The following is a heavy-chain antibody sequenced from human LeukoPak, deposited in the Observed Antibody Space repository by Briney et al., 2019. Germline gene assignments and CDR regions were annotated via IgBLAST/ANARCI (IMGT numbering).Heavy chain of an antibody. V-gene: IGHV4-59*08. J-gene: IGHJ3*02. Sequence: SETLSLTCTVSGGSISSYYWSWIRQPPGKGLEWIGYIYYSGSTNYNPSLKRRVTISVDTSKNQFSLKLSSVTAADTAVYYCARRIGDGYNSYAFDIWGQGTMVTVSS. CDR1: GGSISSYY. CDR3: ARRIGDGYNSYAFDI. D-gene: IGHD5-24*01. CDR2: IYYSGST.